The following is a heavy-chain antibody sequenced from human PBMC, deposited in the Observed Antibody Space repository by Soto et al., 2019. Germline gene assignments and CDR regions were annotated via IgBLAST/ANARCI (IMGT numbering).Heavy chain of an antibody. CDR3: ARDLWGYCGTDCYPLDV. J-gene: IGHJ6*02. D-gene: IGHD2-21*02. CDR1: GGSISSDSYY. V-gene: IGHV4-39*07. CDR2: ISYTGST. Sequence: SETLSLTCTVSGGSISSDSYYWGWIRQSPENGLEWIASISYTGSTYYNPTLKSRLTISVDTSKNQFSLKLNSVTAADTAVYYCARDLWGYCGTDCYPLDVWGQGTTVTVSS.